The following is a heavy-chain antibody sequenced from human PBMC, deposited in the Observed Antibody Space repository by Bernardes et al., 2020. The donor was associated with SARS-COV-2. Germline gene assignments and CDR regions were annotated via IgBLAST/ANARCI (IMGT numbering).Heavy chain of an antibody. J-gene: IGHJ3*01. Sequence: ASVKVSCKVSRYTLTEVSIHWVRQAPGKGLEWMGGFDPEHGETIYAQKFQGRLTMTEDTPTDTAYMELSSLRSEHTAVYYCAAPVYQLPYDAFDVWGQGTMVTVSS. CDR1: RYTLTEVS. D-gene: IGHD2-2*01. CDR3: AAPVYQLPYDAFDV. V-gene: IGHV1-24*01. CDR2: FDPEHGET.